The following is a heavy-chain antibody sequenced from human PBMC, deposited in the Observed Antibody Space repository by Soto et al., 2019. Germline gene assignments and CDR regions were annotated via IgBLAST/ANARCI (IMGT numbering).Heavy chain of an antibody. CDR1: GYTFTGYY. CDR3: ARDRNYYGSGSYPDAFDI. J-gene: IGHJ3*02. Sequence: ASVKVSCKASGYTFTGYYMHWVRQAPGQGLEWMGWINPNSGGTNYAQKFQGRVTMARDTSISTAYMELSRLRSDDTAVYYCARDRNYYGSGSYPDAFDIWGQGTMVTVSS. CDR2: INPNSGGT. V-gene: IGHV1-2*02. D-gene: IGHD3-10*01.